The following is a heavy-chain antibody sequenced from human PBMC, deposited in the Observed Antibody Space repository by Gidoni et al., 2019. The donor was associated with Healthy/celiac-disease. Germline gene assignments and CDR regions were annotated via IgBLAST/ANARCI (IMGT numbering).Heavy chain of an antibody. J-gene: IGHJ3*02. V-gene: IGHV3-74*01. CDR1: GFPFSSYW. CDR2: INSDGSST. Sequence: EVQLVESGGGLVQPGGSLRLSCAASGFPFSSYWMHWVRQAPGKGLVWVSRINSDGSSTSYADSVKGRFTISRDNAKNTLYLQMNSLRAEDTAVYYCARAEGVIWAFDIWGQGTMVTVSS. D-gene: IGHD3-16*01. CDR3: ARAEGVIWAFDI.